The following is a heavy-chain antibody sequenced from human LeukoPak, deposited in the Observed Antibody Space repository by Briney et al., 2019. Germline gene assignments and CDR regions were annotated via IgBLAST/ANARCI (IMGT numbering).Heavy chain of an antibody. CDR3: ARAGAYCGADCYSADY. CDR2: ISAYNGNT. J-gene: IGHJ4*02. Sequence: ASVKVSCKASGYTFTSYGIRWVRQAPGQGLEWMGWISAYNGNTNYAQKLQGRVTMTKDTSTYTAYMELSSLRSDDTAVDFCARAGAYCGADCYSADYWGQGTLVTVSS. CDR1: GYTFTSYG. V-gene: IGHV1-18*01. D-gene: IGHD2-21*02.